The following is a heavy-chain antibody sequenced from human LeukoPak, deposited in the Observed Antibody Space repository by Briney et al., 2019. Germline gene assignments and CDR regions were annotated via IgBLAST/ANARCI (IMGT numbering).Heavy chain of an antibody. V-gene: IGHV3-21*01. CDR2: ISSSSYI. Sequence: GGSLRPSCAASGFTFSSYSMNWVRQAPGKGLEWVSSISSSSYIYYADSVKGRFTVSRDNAKNSLYLQMNSLRAEDTAVYYCARTRGYSYGYDYWGQGTLVTVSS. CDR1: GFTFSSYS. CDR3: ARTRGYSYGYDY. J-gene: IGHJ4*02. D-gene: IGHD5-18*01.